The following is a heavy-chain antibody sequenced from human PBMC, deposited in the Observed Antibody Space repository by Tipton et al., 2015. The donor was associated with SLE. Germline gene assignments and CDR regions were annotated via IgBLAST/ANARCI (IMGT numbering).Heavy chain of an antibody. J-gene: IGHJ4*02. V-gene: IGHV4-39*07. Sequence: TLSLTCTVSGGSISSSSYYWGWIRQPPGKGLEWIGRIYASGSTNYNPSLKSRVTISVDTSKNQFSLKLSSVTAADTAVYYCARLTGTTGYWGQGTLVTVSS. CDR1: GGSISSSSYY. D-gene: IGHD1-7*01. CDR3: ARLTGTTGY. CDR2: IYASGST.